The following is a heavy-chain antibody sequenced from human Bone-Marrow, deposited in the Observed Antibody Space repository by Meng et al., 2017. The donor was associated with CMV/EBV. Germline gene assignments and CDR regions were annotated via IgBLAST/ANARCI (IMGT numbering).Heavy chain of an antibody. V-gene: IGHV4-59*01. J-gene: IGHJ4*02. CDR1: GGSISSYY. CDR2: IYYSGST. CDR3: ASFRYNWNFDY. Sequence: GSLRLSCTVSGGSISSYYWSWIRQPPGKGLEWIGYIYYSGSTNYNPSLKSRVTISVDTSKNQFSLKLGSVTAADTAVYYCASFRYNWNFDYWGQGTLVTVSS. D-gene: IGHD1-20*01.